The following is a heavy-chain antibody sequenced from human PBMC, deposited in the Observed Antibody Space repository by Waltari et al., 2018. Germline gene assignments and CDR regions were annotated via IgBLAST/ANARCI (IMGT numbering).Heavy chain of an antibody. Sequence: QVQLVQSGAEVKKPGASVKVSCKASGYTLTAYYIHWVRRAPGQGLEWMGWINPNSGGTNYAQKFQGRVTMTRDTPISTAYMELSRLRSDDTAVYYCARGDTWSIFGVLIRGCCGYWGQGTLVTVSS. V-gene: IGHV1-2*02. CDR1: GYTLTAYY. CDR2: INPNSGGT. CDR3: ARGDTWSIFGVLIRGCCGY. J-gene: IGHJ4*02. D-gene: IGHD3-3*01.